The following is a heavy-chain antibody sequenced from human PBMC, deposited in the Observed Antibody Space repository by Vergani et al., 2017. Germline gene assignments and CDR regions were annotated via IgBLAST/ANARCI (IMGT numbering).Heavy chain of an antibody. J-gene: IGHJ4*02. CDR2: IWYDGSNK. CDR1: GFTFSSYG. V-gene: IGHV3-33*01. CDR3: ARDRDFWSGLDY. Sequence: QVQLVESGGGVVQPGRSLRLSCAASGFTFSSYGMHWVRQAPGKGLEWVAVIWYDGSNKYYADSVKGRFTISRDNSKNTLDLQMNSLRAEDTAVYYCARDRDFWSGLDYWGQGTLVTVSS. D-gene: IGHD3-3*01.